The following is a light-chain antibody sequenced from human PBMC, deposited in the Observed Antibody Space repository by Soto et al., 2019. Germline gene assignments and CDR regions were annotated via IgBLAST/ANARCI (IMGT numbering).Light chain of an antibody. CDR2: DVS. CDR3: SSYTTSSTYV. J-gene: IGLJ1*01. Sequence: QSVLAQPASVSGSPGQSITISCTGTSSDVGYYNHVSWYQQHPGKAPKLKIYDVSNRPSGVSNRFSGSKSGNTASLTISGLQADDEADYYCSSYTTSSTYVFGTGTKVTVL. V-gene: IGLV2-14*03. CDR1: SSDVGYYNH.